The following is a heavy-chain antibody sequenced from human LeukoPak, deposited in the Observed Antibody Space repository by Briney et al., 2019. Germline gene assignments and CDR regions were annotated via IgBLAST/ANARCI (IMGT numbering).Heavy chain of an antibody. J-gene: IGHJ6*03. D-gene: IGHD2-2*01. CDR2: IYPGDSDT. CDR3: ARHSGYCSSTSCYESYYYYYMDV. V-gene: IGHV5-51*01. CDR1: GYSFTSYW. Sequence: GESLKISCKGSGYSFTSYWIGWVRQMPGKGLEWMGIIYPGDSDTRYSPSFQGQVTISADKSISTAYLQWSSLKASDTAMCYCARHSGYCSSTSCYESYYYYYMDVWGKGTTVTVSS.